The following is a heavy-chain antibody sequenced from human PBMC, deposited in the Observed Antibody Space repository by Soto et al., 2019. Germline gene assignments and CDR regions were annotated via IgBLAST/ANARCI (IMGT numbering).Heavy chain of an antibody. CDR3: ARDYYYDSSGYYWFDP. Sequence: SVKVSCKASGGTFSSYAISWVRQAPGQGLEWMGGIIPIFGTANYAQKFQGRVTITADESTSTAYMELSSLRSEDTAVYYCARDYYYDSSGYYWFDPWGQGTLVTVSS. V-gene: IGHV1-69*13. CDR2: IIPIFGTA. CDR1: GGTFSSYA. D-gene: IGHD3-22*01. J-gene: IGHJ5*02.